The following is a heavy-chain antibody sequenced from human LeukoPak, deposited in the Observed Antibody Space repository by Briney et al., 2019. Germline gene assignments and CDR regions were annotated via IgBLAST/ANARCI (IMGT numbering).Heavy chain of an antibody. CDR3: ARKDRYYMDV. J-gene: IGHJ6*03. Sequence: ASVKVSCKASGYTFTGYYMHWVRQAPGQGLEWMGWINPNSGGTNYAQKFQGRVTITADESTSTAYMELSSLRSEDTAVYYCARKDRYYMDVWGKGTTVTVSS. CDR1: GYTFTGYY. CDR2: INPNSGGT. V-gene: IGHV1-2*02.